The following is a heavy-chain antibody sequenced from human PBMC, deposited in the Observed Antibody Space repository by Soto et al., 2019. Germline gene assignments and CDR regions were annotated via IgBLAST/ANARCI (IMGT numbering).Heavy chain of an antibody. CDR3: ARGATGWRSDYFDH. D-gene: IGHD6-19*01. CDR1: AFSFSSYA. CDR2: TSYEGSNK. Sequence: QVQLEESGGGVVQPGRSLTLSCEASAFSFSSYAMHWVRQAPGKGLEWVAHTSYEGSNKYYADSVKGRFTISRDNSKNTVYLQMNILRDEDTAVYYCARGATGWRSDYFDHWGQGTLVTVSS. J-gene: IGHJ4*02. V-gene: IGHV3-30-3*01.